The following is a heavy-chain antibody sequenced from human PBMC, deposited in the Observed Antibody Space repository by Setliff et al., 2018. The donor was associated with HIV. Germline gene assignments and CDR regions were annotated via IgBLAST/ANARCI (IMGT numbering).Heavy chain of an antibody. V-gene: IGHV4-34*01. CDR1: GVPLSDYY. CDR3: ASRVYYYDSNNFLREEGFDP. J-gene: IGHJ5*02. Sequence: SETLSLTCTLNGVPLSDYYWNWIRQSPGKGLEWIVEVNHNGNINYSPSLKSRVTISIDTSKNQFSLNLTSVTAADTAVYYCASRVYYYDSNNFLREEGFDPWGQGTLVTVSS. D-gene: IGHD3-22*01. CDR2: VNHNGNI.